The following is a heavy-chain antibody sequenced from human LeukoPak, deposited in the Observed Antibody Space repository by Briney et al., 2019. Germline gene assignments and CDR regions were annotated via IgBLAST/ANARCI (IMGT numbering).Heavy chain of an antibody. Sequence: GGSLRLSCAASGFTFSNYNMNWVRQAPGKGLEWVSGISWNSGSIGYADSVKGRFTISRDNAKNSLYLQMNSLRAEDTALYYCAKDKEDSSSWLLDYWGQGTLVTVSS. J-gene: IGHJ4*02. CDR1: GFTFSNYN. V-gene: IGHV3-9*01. CDR3: AKDKEDSSSWLLDY. D-gene: IGHD6-13*01. CDR2: ISWNSGSI.